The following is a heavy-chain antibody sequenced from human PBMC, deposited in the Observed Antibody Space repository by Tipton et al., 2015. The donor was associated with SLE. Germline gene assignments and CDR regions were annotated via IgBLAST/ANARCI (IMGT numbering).Heavy chain of an antibody. CDR2: ISAYNGNT. CDR1: GYTFTSYG. J-gene: IGHJ3*02. CDR3: AIPRGIAARDDAFDI. Sequence: QLVQSGPEVKKPGASVKVSCKASGYTFTSYGISWVRQAPGQGLEWMGWISAYNGNTNYAQKLQGRVTMTTDTSTSTAYMRLRSLRSDDPAVYYCAIPRGIAARDDAFDIWGQGTMVTVSS. D-gene: IGHD6-6*01. V-gene: IGHV1-18*01.